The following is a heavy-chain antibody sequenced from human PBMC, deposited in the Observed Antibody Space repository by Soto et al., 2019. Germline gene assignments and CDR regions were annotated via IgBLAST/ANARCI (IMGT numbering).Heavy chain of an antibody. CDR1: GYTFTSYD. CDR3: ARRGAVRGITDDDAFDI. V-gene: IGHV1-8*01. J-gene: IGHJ3*02. CDR2: MNPNSGNT. D-gene: IGHD3-10*01. Sequence: QVQLVQSGAEVKKPGASVKVSCKASGYTFTSYDINWVRQATGQGLEWMGWMNPNSGNTGYAQKFQGRVTMTRNTSICTAYMELSSLRSEDTAVYYCARRGAVRGITDDDAFDIWGQGTMVTVSS.